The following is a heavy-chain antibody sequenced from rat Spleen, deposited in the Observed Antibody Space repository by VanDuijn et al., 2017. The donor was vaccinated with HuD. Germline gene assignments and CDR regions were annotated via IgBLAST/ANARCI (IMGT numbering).Heavy chain of an antibody. CDR2: ISSDGSST. J-gene: IGHJ2*01. V-gene: IGHV5-25*01. CDR3: ARKGYYPMRYFDY. D-gene: IGHD1-1*01. CDR1: GFTXXNYX. Sequence: EVQLVESGGGLVQPGRXXKLSCAXXGFTXXNYXXXWVXXXPTKXLEWFASISSDGSSTYYRDSVKGRFTISRDNAKSTLYLQMDSLRSEDTATYYCARKGYYPMRYFDYWGQGVMVTVSS.